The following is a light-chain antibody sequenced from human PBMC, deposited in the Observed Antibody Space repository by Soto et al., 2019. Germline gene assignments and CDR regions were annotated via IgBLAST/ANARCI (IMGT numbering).Light chain of an antibody. J-gene: IGKJ1*01. CDR3: QQRSSWWT. Sequence: EIVLTQSPATLSLSPGERATLSCWASQSVSSYLAWYQQKPGQAPRLLIYDASNRATGIPARFSGSGSGTDFTLTISSLEPEDFAVYYCQQRSSWWTFGQGTKVEIK. CDR2: DAS. CDR1: QSVSSY. V-gene: IGKV3-11*01.